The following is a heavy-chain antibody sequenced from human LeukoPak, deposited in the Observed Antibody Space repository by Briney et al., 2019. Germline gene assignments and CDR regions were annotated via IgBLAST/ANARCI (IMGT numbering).Heavy chain of an antibody. CDR2: IYTSGST. V-gene: IGHV4-61*02. Sequence: SETLSLTCTVSGGSISSGSYYWSWIRQPAGKGLEWIGRIYTSGSTNYNPSLKSRVTISVDTSKNQFSLKLSPVTAADTAVYYCARVDTTMAYFDYWGQGTLVTVSS. CDR3: ARVDTTMAYFDY. D-gene: IGHD5-18*01. CDR1: GGSISSGSYY. J-gene: IGHJ4*02.